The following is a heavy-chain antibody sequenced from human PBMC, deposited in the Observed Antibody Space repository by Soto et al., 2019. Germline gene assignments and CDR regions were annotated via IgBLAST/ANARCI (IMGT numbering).Heavy chain of an antibody. J-gene: IGHJ4*02. D-gene: IGHD3-10*01. CDR1: GDTFNFYT. CDR3: ATSYGSGYRAFDF. CDR2: FNPILTMS. Sequence: QVQLVQSGADVKKPGSSVKVSCKASGDTFNFYTINWVRQAPGLGLEWMGRFNPILTMSNDAQKFEGRGRITADKSTSTAYMELSRLRAEDTAMYYCATSYGSGYRAFDFWGQGALVTVSS. V-gene: IGHV1-69*02.